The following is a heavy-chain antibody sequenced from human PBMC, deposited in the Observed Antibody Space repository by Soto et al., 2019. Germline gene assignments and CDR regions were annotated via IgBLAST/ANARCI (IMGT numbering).Heavy chain of an antibody. CDR2: VFHSGTT. CDR3: ARMPRFPQQLADYYYYGMDA. Sequence: PSETLSLTCGVSGYSINSGYYWGWIRQPPGKGLEWIGSVFHSGTTYQNPSLKTRATISVDTSRNQFSLELDSVTAADTAVYYCARMPRFPQQLADYYYYGMDAWGQGTTVTVSS. V-gene: IGHV4-38-2*01. J-gene: IGHJ6*02. CDR1: GYSINSGYY. D-gene: IGHD6-13*01.